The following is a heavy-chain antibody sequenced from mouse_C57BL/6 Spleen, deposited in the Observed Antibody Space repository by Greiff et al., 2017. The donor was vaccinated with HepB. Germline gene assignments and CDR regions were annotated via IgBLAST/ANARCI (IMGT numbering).Heavy chain of an antibody. CDR2: ISYDGSN. V-gene: IGHV3-6*01. Sequence: EVQLVESGPGLVKPSQSLSLTCSVTGYSITSGYYWNWIRQFPGNKLEWMGYISYDGSNNYNPSLKNRISITRDTSKNQFFLKLNSVTTEDTATYYCAREGNYEYFDVWGTGTTVTVSS. D-gene: IGHD2-1*01. CDR1: GYSITSGYY. CDR3: AREGNYEYFDV. J-gene: IGHJ1*03.